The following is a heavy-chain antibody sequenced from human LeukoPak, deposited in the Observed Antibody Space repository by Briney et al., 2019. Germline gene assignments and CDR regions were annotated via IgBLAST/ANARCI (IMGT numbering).Heavy chain of an antibody. Sequence: SETLSLTCAVYGGSFSGYYWSWIRQPPGKGLEWIGEINHSGSTNYNPSLKSRVTISLDTSKNQFSLKLSSVTAADTAVYYCARGQADFWSGYYKAHWFDPRGQGTLVTVSS. D-gene: IGHD3-3*01. CDR2: INHSGST. V-gene: IGHV4-34*01. J-gene: IGHJ5*02. CDR1: GGSFSGYY. CDR3: ARGQADFWSGYYKAHWFDP.